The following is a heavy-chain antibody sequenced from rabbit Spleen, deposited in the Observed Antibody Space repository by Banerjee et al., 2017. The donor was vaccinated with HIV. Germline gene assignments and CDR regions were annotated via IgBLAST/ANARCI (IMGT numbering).Heavy chain of an antibody. Sequence: QSLEESGGDLVKPGASLTLTCTASGFSFSAGYYMCWVRQAPGKGLEWIACIDSGSSGFTYSASWAKGRFSISKTSSTTVTLQMTRLTAADTATYFCARDTSSSFSSYGMDLWGQGTLVTVS. J-gene: IGHJ6*01. CDR2: IDSGSSGFT. CDR1: GFSFSAGYY. CDR3: ARDTSSSFSSYGMDL. V-gene: IGHV1S40*01. D-gene: IGHD1-1*01.